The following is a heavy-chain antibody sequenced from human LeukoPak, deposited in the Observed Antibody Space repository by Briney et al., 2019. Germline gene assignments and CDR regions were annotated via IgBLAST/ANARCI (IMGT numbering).Heavy chain of an antibody. CDR1: GLTLDDYG. J-gene: IGHJ4*02. Sequence: GGALILSCAASGLTLDDYGMSWVRQAPGKGLECVSGINWYGGILGYEDSVKGRFTIYRDNAKNSLYLQMNSLRAEDTALYYCARGVYYYDSSGPFDYWGQGTLVTVSS. V-gene: IGHV3-20*04. CDR2: INWYGGIL. D-gene: IGHD3-22*01. CDR3: ARGVYYYDSSGPFDY.